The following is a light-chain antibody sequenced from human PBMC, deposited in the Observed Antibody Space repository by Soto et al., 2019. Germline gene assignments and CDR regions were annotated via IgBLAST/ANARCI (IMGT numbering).Light chain of an antibody. J-gene: IGKJ1*01. CDR3: QQYNIWPRT. CDR1: QSVSSN. CDR2: GAS. V-gene: IGKV3-15*01. Sequence: ERVMTQSPATLSVSPGERATLSCRASQSVSSNLAWYQQKPGQAPRLLIYGASTRATGIPARFSGSGSGTEFTLTISSLQSADFAVYYCQQYNIWPRTFGQGTKVEIK.